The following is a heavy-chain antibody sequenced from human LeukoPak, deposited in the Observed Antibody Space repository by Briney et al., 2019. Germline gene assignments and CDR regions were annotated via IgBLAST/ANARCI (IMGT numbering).Heavy chain of an antibody. CDR1: GYTFTGYY. D-gene: IGHD3-22*01. CDR2: INPNSGGT. V-gene: IGHV1-2*02. Sequence: ASVKVSCKAFGYTFTGYYMHWVRQAPGQGLEWMGWINPNSGGTNYAQKFQGRVTMTRDTSISTAYMELSRLRSDDTAVYYCARENYYDSSGYYFWGQGTLVTVSS. J-gene: IGHJ4*02. CDR3: ARENYYDSSGYYF.